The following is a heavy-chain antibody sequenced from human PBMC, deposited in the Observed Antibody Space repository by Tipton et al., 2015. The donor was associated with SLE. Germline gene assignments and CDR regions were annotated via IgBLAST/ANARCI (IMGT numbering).Heavy chain of an antibody. Sequence: TLSLICAVYGGSFSAYYWSWIRQPPGKGLEWIGYIYYSGSTYYNPSLKSRVTISVDTSKNQFSLKLSSVTAADTAVYYCARDGDSGYGKFDYWGQGTLVTVSS. CDR3: ARDGDSGYGKFDY. V-gene: IGHV4-34*09. CDR1: GGSFSAYY. CDR2: IYYSGST. J-gene: IGHJ4*02. D-gene: IGHD5-12*01.